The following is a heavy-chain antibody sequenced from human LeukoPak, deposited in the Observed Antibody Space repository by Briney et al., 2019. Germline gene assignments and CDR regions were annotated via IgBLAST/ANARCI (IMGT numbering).Heavy chain of an antibody. V-gene: IGHV1-2*02. CDR1: GYTFTGYY. Sequence: ASVKVSCKASGYTFTGYYMHWVRQAPGQGLEWMGWINPNSGGTNYAQMFQGRVTMTRDTSISTAYMELSRLRSDDTAVYYCARDKTAAAPGWLDYWGQGTLVTVSS. CDR2: INPNSGGT. D-gene: IGHD6-13*01. CDR3: ARDKTAAAPGWLDY. J-gene: IGHJ4*02.